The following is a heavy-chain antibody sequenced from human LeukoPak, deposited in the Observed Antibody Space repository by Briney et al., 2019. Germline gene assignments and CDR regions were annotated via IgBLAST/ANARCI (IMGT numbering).Heavy chain of an antibody. CDR3: AKDRYDSSGYYYVGKASYYYYYMDV. V-gene: IGHV3-23*01. CDR1: GFTFSSYA. CDR2: ISGSGGST. D-gene: IGHD3-22*01. J-gene: IGHJ6*03. Sequence: GGSLRLSCVVSGFTFSSYAMSWVRQAPGKGLEWVSAISGSGGSTYYADSVKGRFTISRDNSKNTLYLQMNSLRAEDTAVYYCAKDRYDSSGYYYVGKASYYYYYMDVWGKGTTVTVSS.